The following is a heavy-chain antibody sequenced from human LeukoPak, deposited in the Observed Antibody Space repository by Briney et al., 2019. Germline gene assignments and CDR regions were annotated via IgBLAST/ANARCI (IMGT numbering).Heavy chain of an antibody. CDR3: AKGGYGSGSYSGFDI. V-gene: IGHV3-23*01. Sequence: GGTLRLSCAASGFTFSSYGMSWVRQAPGKGLEWVSAISGSGGSTYYADSVKGRFTISRDNSKNTLYLQMNSLRAEDTAIYYCAKGGYGSGSYSGFDIWGQGTMVTVSS. J-gene: IGHJ3*02. CDR1: GFTFSSYG. D-gene: IGHD3-10*01. CDR2: ISGSGGST.